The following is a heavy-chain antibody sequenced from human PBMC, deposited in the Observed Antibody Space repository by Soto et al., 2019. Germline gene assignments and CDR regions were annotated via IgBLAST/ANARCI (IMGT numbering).Heavy chain of an antibody. J-gene: IGHJ4*02. CDR3: ISGYSPDY. V-gene: IGHV3-73*01. CDR1: GFTFSGSA. Sequence: EVQLVESGGGLVQPGGSLKLSCAASGFTFSGSAIHWVRQASGKGLEWVGRIRSKANTYATAYAASVKGRFTISRDDSKNTAYLQMNSLKTEDTAVYYCISGYSPDYWGQGTLVTVSS. CDR2: IRSKANTYAT. D-gene: IGHD3-22*01.